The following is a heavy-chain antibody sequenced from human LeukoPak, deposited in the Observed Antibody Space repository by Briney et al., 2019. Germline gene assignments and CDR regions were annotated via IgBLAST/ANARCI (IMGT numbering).Heavy chain of an antibody. V-gene: IGHV4-59*01. CDR2: IYYSGST. CDR3: AREGDGDYPSFRRAFDI. Sequence: ASETLSLTCTVCGGSISSYYWSWIRQPPGKGLEWIGYIYYSGSTNYNPSLKSRVAISVDTSKNQFSLKLSSVTAADTAVYYCAREGDGDYPSFRRAFDIWGQGTMVTVSS. J-gene: IGHJ3*02. CDR1: GGSISSYY. D-gene: IGHD4-17*01.